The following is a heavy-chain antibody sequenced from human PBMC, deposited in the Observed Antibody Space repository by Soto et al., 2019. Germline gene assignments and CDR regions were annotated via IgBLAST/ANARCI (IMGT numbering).Heavy chain of an antibody. CDR2: VNGGGDIT. CDR3: ARGHFGVTMDV. J-gene: IGHJ6*02. Sequence: EVQLLESGGGLVQPGGSLRLSCAASEFTFSSYSMIWFRQAPGKGLEWVSGVNGGGDITYNAESVKGRFTISRDNSKNTLYLQMNSLRAEDTAVFYCARGHFGVTMDVWGQGTTVTVSS. D-gene: IGHD3-3*01. V-gene: IGHV3-23*01. CDR1: EFTFSSYS.